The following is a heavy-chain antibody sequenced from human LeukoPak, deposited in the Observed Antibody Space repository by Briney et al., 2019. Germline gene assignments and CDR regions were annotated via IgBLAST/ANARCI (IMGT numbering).Heavy chain of an antibody. D-gene: IGHD3-3*01. CDR1: GGSISSNNYY. J-gene: IGHJ4*02. Sequence: SETLSLTCTVSGGSISSNNYYWGWIRQPPGKGLEWIGNIYYSGSAYYNPSLKSRVSISVDTSKNQFSLKLSSVTAADTAVYYCQSRFLEWLLDYWGQGNPGHRLL. V-gene: IGHV4-39*01. CDR3: QSRFLEWLLDY. CDR2: IYYSGSA.